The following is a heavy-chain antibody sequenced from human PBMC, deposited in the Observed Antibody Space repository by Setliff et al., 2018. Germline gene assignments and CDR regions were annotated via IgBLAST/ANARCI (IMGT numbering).Heavy chain of an antibody. Sequence: PGGSLRLSCAASGFTFSSYWMSWVRQAPGKGLEWVANIKQDGSEKYYVDSVKGRFTISRDNAKNSLYLQMNSLRAEDTAVYYCARDEGSSYFYGMDVWGQGTTVTVSS. CDR1: GFTFSSYW. D-gene: IGHD6-13*01. J-gene: IGHJ6*02. CDR3: ARDEGSSYFYGMDV. CDR2: IKQDGSEK. V-gene: IGHV3-7*03.